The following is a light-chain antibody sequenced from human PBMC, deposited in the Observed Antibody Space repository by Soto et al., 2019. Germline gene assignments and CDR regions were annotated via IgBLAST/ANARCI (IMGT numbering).Light chain of an antibody. J-gene: IGKJ1*01. CDR1: QTISSG. CDR3: QHYNSYSEG. CDR2: KAS. Sequence: DIQLPQPPSTLSGSLEGRVTITHRASQTISSGLAWYPQKPGKAPKLLIYKASTLKSGVPSRFSGSGSGTEFTLTISSLQPDDFATDYCQHYNSYSEGFSEGTKV. V-gene: IGKV1-5*03.